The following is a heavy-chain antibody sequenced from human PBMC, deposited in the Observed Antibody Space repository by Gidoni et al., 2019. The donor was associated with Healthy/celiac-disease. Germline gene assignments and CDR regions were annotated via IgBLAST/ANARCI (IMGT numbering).Heavy chain of an antibody. Sequence: EVQLVESGGGLVQPGGSLRLSLAASGCTFSSYEMNWVRQAPGKGLEWVSYISSRGSTIYYADSVKGRFTISRDNAKNSLYLQMNSLRAEDTAVYYCARDRAVILPDYYYYGMDVWGQGTTVTVSS. V-gene: IGHV3-48*03. J-gene: IGHJ6*02. CDR1: GCTFSSYE. CDR2: ISSRGSTI. D-gene: IGHD6-19*01. CDR3: ARDRAVILPDYYYYGMDV.